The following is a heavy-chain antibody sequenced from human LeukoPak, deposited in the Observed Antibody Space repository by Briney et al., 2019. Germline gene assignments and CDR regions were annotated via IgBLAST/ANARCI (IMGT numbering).Heavy chain of an antibody. D-gene: IGHD6-19*01. Sequence: GGSLRLSCAASGITFSGYGMHWIRQAPGKGLEWVAFISYDGVNKFYADPVKGRFTISSDSSKNILFLQMNSLRADDTAVYYCARGNYNNGWYYFDYWGQGTLVTLSS. CDR2: ISYDGVNK. J-gene: IGHJ4*02. CDR1: GITFSGYG. V-gene: IGHV3-33*01. CDR3: ARGNYNNGWYYFDY.